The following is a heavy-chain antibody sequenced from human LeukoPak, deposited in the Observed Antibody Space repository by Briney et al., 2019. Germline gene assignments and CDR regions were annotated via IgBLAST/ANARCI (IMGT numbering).Heavy chain of an antibody. CDR1: GLSFNGAW. Sequence: GGSLRLSCATSGLSFNGAWMSWVPQAPGKGPEWVSSINNVASHIYYAGSVRGPFTLSRNNAKNSVYLQMNSLRAEDTAVYYCTRDATYYLRYGYFDYWGQGTLVTVSS. CDR2: INNVASHI. CDR3: TRDATYYLRYGYFDY. D-gene: IGHD2/OR15-2a*01. V-gene: IGHV3-21*01. J-gene: IGHJ4*02.